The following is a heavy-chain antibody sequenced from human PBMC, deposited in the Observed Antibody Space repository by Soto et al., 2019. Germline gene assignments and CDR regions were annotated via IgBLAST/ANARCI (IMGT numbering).Heavy chain of an antibody. V-gene: IGHV1-46*01. CDR3: ARDLYDLPGYNFGTVDY. CDR1: GYTFTSYY. J-gene: IGHJ4*02. D-gene: IGHD5-12*01. Sequence: ASVKVSCKASGYTFTSYYMNWVRQAPGQGLEGMGMINPTSGTTSYAQKFQGRVTLTRDTSTSTVSMELSSLRSEDTAVYYCARDLYDLPGYNFGTVDYWGQGTLVTVSS. CDR2: INPTSGTT.